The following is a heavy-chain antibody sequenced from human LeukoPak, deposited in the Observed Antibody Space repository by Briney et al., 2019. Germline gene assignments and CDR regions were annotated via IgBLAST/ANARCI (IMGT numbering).Heavy chain of an antibody. CDR1: GFTFSSYA. Sequence: GGSLRLSCAASGFTFSSYAMNWVRQAPGKGLEWVSAICSNDNNTYYANSVKGRFTIPRDNSKNTLSLQLNSLRAEDTAVYYCAKSRGVAVPASLDYWGQGTLVTVSS. CDR2: ICSNDNNT. V-gene: IGHV3-23*01. D-gene: IGHD6-19*01. CDR3: AKSRGVAVPASLDY. J-gene: IGHJ4*02.